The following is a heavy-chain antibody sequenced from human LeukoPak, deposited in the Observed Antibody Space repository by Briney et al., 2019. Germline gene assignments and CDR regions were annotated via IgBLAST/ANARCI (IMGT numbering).Heavy chain of an antibody. J-gene: IGHJ1*01. CDR1: GGSISSCGYS. CDR2: INHSGST. CDR3: ARGKVGWGTPIAC. V-gene: IGHV4-34*01. Sequence: SEPLSLTCAVSGGSISSCGYSWSWIRQPPGKGLEWIGEINHSGSTNYNPSLKRRVTISVDTSKNQFSLKLSSVTAADTAVYYCARGKVGWGTPIACGGQPTLVTVSS. D-gene: IGHD3-16*01.